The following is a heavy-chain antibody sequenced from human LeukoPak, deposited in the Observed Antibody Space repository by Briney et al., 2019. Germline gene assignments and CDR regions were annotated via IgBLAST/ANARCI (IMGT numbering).Heavy chain of an antibody. CDR1: GFTFDDYG. CDR3: ARDRYTAYYYDSSGYYLDY. D-gene: IGHD3-22*01. Sequence: GGSLRLSCAASGFTFDDYGMSWVRQAPGKGLEWVSGMNWNGGSTGYADSVKGRCTISRDNAKNSLYLQMNSLRAEDTALYYCARDRYTAYYYDSSGYYLDYWGQGTLVTVSS. CDR2: MNWNGGST. J-gene: IGHJ4*02. V-gene: IGHV3-20*04.